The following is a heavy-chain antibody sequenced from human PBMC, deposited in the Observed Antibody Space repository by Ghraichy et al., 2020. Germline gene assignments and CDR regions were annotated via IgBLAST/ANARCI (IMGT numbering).Heavy chain of an antibody. CDR1: GYTLTELS. D-gene: IGHD1-26*01. CDR3: ATDLSLYSGSYADDAFDI. CDR2: FDPEDGET. Sequence: ASVKVSCKVSGYTLTELSMHWVRQAPGKGLEWMGGFDPEDGETIYAQKFQGRVTMTEDTSTDTAYMELSSLRSEDTAVYYCATDLSLYSGSYADDAFDIWGQGTMVTVSS. V-gene: IGHV1-24*01. J-gene: IGHJ3*02.